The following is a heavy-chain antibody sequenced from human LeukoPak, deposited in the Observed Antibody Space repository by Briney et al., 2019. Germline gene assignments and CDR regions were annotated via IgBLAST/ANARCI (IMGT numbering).Heavy chain of an antibody. J-gene: IGHJ4*02. CDR3: ARGVYIAAAQYGY. CDR2: IYYSGTT. V-gene: IGHV4-59*01. D-gene: IGHD6-13*01. Sequence: SETLSLTCTVSGGSISNYYWSWIRQPPGKGLEWIGYIYYSGTTNYNPSPKSRVTISVDTSKNQFSLKLNSVTAADTAVYYCARGVYIAAAQYGYWGQGTLVTVSS. CDR1: GGSISNYY.